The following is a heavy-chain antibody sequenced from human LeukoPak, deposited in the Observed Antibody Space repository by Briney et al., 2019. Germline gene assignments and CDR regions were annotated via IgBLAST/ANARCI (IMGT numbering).Heavy chain of an antibody. CDR2: ISYSGTT. V-gene: IGHV4-39*01. Sequence: SETLSLTCTVSGGSMSSSSCYWGWIRQPPGKGLEWIGTISYSGTTYYNPSLKTRLTLSVDTSKNQFSLKLSSVTAADTAVFYCVGPWYHRYEYWGQGALVTVSS. D-gene: IGHD1-14*01. CDR1: GGSMSSSSCY. J-gene: IGHJ4*02. CDR3: VGPWYHRYEY.